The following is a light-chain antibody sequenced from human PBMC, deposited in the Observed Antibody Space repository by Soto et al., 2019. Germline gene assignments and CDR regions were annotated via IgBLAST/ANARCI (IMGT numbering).Light chain of an antibody. CDR3: QVWDSRSDHVV. Sequence: SYELTQPPSVSVAPGKTARITCWGNNIGSKSVHWYQQKPGQAPVLVIYYDSDRPSGIPERFSGSNSGNTATLTISRVEAGDEADYYCQVWDSRSDHVVFGGGTKLTVL. CDR2: YDS. J-gene: IGLJ2*01. CDR1: NIGSKS. V-gene: IGLV3-21*04.